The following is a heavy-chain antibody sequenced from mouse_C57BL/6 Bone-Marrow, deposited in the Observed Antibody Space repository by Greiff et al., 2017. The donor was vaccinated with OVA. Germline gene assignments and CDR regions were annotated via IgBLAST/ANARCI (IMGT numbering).Heavy chain of an antibody. D-gene: IGHD2-3*01. V-gene: IGHV1-72*01. Sequence: QVQLQQPGAELVKPGASVKLSCKASGYTFTSYWMHWVKQRPGRGLEWIGRIDPNSGGTTYNEKFKSKATLTVDKHSSPASMQLSSLTSEYSAVDYCARWDGYSPDYWGQGTTLTVSS. CDR3: ARWDGYSPDY. CDR2: IDPNSGGT. CDR1: GYTFTSYW. J-gene: IGHJ2*01.